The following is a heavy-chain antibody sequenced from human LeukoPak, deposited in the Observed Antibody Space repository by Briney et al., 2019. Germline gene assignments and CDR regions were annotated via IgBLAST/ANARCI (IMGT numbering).Heavy chain of an antibody. CDR2: IYYSGST. CDR1: GGSISSYY. Sequence: SKTLSLTCTVSGGSISSYYWSWIRQPPGKGLEWIGYIYYSGSTNYNPSLKSRVTISVDTSKNQFSLKLSSVTAADTAVYYCARRRTARGGGAIQLWSYFDYWGQGTLVTVSS. V-gene: IGHV4-59*08. CDR3: ARRRTARGGGAIQLWSYFDY. D-gene: IGHD5-18*01. J-gene: IGHJ4*02.